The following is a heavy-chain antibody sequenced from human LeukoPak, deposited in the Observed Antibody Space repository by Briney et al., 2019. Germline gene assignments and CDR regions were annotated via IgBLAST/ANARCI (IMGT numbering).Heavy chain of an antibody. J-gene: IGHJ6*02. V-gene: IGHV5-51*01. D-gene: IGHD1-1*01. Sequence: GESLKISCKGSGYSFTDYWIAWVRQMPGKGLEWMGIIFPRDSNTRYSPSFQGQVTISADESITTAYLQWSSLKASDTATFYCARGSANWNYGMDVWGQGTTVTVSS. CDR1: GYSFTDYW. CDR3: ARGSANWNYGMDV. CDR2: IFPRDSNT.